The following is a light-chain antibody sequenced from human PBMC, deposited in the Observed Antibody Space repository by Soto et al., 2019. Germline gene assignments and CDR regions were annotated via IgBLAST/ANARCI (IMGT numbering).Light chain of an antibody. CDR1: SSDVGVYNY. J-gene: IGLJ1*01. CDR2: EVS. Sequence: QSVLTQPASVSGSPGQSITISCTGTSSDVGVYNYVSWYQQHPGKAPKLMIFEVSNRPSGVSNRFSGSESGNTASLTISGLQAEDEADYYCSSYTSTYTLVFGTGTKVTVL. CDR3: SSYTSTYTLV. V-gene: IGLV2-14*01.